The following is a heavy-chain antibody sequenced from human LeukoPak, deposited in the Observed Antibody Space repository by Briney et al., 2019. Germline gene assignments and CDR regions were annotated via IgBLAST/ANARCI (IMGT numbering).Heavy chain of an antibody. J-gene: IGHJ4*02. V-gene: IGHV3-30*18. CDR3: AKVPFGSGWPYFDY. CDR2: ISYDGSNK. Sequence: PGRSLRLSCAASGFTFSSYGMHWVRQAPGKGLEWVAVISYDGSNKYYADSVKGRFTISRDNSKNTLYLQMNSLRAEDTAVYYCAKVPFGSGWPYFDYWGQGTLVTVSS. D-gene: IGHD6-19*01. CDR1: GFTFSSYG.